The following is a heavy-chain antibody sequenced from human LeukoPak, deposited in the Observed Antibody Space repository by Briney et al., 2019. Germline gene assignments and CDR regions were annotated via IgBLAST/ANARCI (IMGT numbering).Heavy chain of an antibody. CDR2: INPTGGST. CDR1: GYTFISYQ. V-gene: IGHV1-46*01. J-gene: IGHJ4*02. CDR3: ARKGSSSCFDY. D-gene: IGHD6-6*01. Sequence: ASVKVSCKASGYTFISYQMHWVRQAPGQGLEWVGIINPTGGSTSHAQKFQGRVTMTRDTSTSTVYMELSSLRSEDTAVYYCARKGSSSCFDYWGQGTLVTVSS.